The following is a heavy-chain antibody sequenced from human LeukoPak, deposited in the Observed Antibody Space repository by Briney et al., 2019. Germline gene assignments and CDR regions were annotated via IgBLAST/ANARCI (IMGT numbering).Heavy chain of an antibody. CDR2: ISGSGGST. J-gene: IGHJ4*02. CDR1: GFTFSSYA. V-gene: IGHV3-23*01. CDR3: AKDGALSAASYYFDY. D-gene: IGHD6-13*01. Sequence: GGSLRLSCAASGFTFSSYAMSWVRQAPGKGLEWVSAISGSGGSTYYADSVKGRFTISRDNSKNTLLLQMNSLRAEDTGVYYCAKDGALSAASYYFDYWGQGTLVTVSS.